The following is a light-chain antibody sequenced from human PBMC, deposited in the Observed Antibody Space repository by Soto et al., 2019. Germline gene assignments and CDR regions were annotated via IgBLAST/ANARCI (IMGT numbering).Light chain of an antibody. CDR3: KQRYITPWT. Sequence: DIQMTQTTSSLSASVGDRVTITCRASHSIIIWLTWYHQKPGKARKLLIYDASILESGVPSRFSGSGAGTDVTLTISSMQPADVVTYYCKQRYITPWTFDQGTKVDIK. CDR1: HSIIIW. J-gene: IGKJ1*01. V-gene: IGKV1-39*01. CDR2: DAS.